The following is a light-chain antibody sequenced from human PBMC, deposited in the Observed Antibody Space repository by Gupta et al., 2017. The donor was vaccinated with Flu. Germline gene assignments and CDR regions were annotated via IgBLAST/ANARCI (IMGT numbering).Light chain of an antibody. Sequence: EIVMKQPPATLSVSPGEPATLSCRASQSVGNMLAWYQQKPGQSPRLVVYGASTTATGIPGTFSGSGSGTEFSLTISSLQSEDLAIYYCQQYKYLPLTFGGGTKVEI. CDR3: QQYKYLPLT. J-gene: IGKJ4*01. CDR2: GAS. V-gene: IGKV3-15*01. CDR1: QSVGNM.